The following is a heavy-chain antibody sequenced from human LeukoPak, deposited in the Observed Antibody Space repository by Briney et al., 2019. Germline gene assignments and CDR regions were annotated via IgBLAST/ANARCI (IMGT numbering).Heavy chain of an antibody. J-gene: IGHJ3*02. CDR1: GGSFSGYY. V-gene: IGHV4-34*01. Sequence: PSETLSLTCAVYGGSFSGYYWSWIRQPPGKGLEWIGEINHSGSTNYNPSLKSRVTISVDTSKNQFFLKLSSVTAADTAVYYCARGDGGSDIWGQGTMVTVSS. CDR3: ARGDGGSDI. D-gene: IGHD1-26*01. CDR2: INHSGST.